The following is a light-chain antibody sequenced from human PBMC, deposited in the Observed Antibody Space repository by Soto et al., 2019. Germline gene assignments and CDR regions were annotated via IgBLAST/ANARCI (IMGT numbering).Light chain of an antibody. J-gene: IGKJ2*01. Sequence: DIQMTQSPSTLFASVGDRVTITCRASQSISSWLAWYQQKPGKAPKLLIYKASSLESGVPSRFSGSGSGIEFTLTISSLQPDDFATYYCQQYNSYSPYTFGQGTKLEIK. V-gene: IGKV1-5*03. CDR2: KAS. CDR3: QQYNSYSPYT. CDR1: QSISSW.